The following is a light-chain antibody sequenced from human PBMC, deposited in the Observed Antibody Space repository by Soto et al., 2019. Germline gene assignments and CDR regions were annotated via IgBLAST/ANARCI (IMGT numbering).Light chain of an antibody. CDR2: DVN. CDR3: SSYTDSNTQV. V-gene: IGLV2-14*03. Sequence: QSALTQPASVSGSPGQSITISCTGTSSDVGGYNYVSWYQQHPGKAPKLMIYDVNNRPSGVPNRFSGSKSGNTASLTVSGLQAEDEADYYCSSYTDSNTQVFGGGTQLTVL. J-gene: IGLJ7*01. CDR1: SSDVGGYNY.